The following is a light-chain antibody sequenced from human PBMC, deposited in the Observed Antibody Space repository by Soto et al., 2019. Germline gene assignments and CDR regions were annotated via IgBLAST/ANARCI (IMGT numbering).Light chain of an antibody. CDR2: GIS. CDR3: QQHGQWPIT. V-gene: IGKV3-20*01. J-gene: IGKJ5*01. Sequence: EIVLTQSPATLSVYPGERATLSCRASQSVNSNYLAWCQQKPGQAPRLLLYGISKSDTEIPDRFSGSGSGTDFTLTISSLKPEDFATYYCQQHGQWPITFGQGTRLEIK. CDR1: QSVNSNY.